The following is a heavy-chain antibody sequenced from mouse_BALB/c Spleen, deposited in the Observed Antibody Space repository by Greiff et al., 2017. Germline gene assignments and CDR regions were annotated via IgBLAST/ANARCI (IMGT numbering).Heavy chain of an antibody. CDR2: ISSGGSYT. D-gene: IGHD1-1*01. V-gene: IGHV5-6-4*01. Sequence: EVKLMESGGGLVKPGGSLKLSCAASGFTFSSYTMSWVRQTPEKRLEWVATISSGGSYTYYPDSVKGRFTISRDNAKNTLYLQMSSLKSEDTAMYYCTRRDYGSSHWYFDVWGAGTTVTVSS. CDR3: TRRDYGSSHWYFDV. CDR1: GFTFSSYT. J-gene: IGHJ1*01.